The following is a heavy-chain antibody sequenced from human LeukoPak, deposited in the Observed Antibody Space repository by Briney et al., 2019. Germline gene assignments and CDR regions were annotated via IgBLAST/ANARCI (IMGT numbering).Heavy chain of an antibody. V-gene: IGHV4-59*01. CDR2: IYYSGST. CDR3: ARGSFVSGSYSYYFDY. J-gene: IGHJ4*02. D-gene: IGHD1-26*01. CDR1: GGSISSYY. Sequence: PSETLSLTCTVSGGSISSYYWSWFRQPPGKGLEWFGYIYYSGSTNYNPSLKSRVTISVDTSKNQFSLKLSSVTAADTAVYYCARGSFVSGSYSYYFDYWGQGTLVTVSS.